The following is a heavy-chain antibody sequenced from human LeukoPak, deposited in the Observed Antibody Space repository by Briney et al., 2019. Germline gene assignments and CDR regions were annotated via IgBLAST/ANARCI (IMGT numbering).Heavy chain of an antibody. J-gene: IGHJ4*01. CDR1: GGSISSGGYS. CDR3: ARDTRIEWLRFLDY. CDR2: IYHSGNT. Sequence: SQTLSLTCAVSGGSISSGGYSWSWIRQPPGKGLEWIGYIYHSGNTYYNPSLESRVTISVDTSENRFSLKVSSVTAADTAIYYCARDTRIEWLRFLDYWGQGTLVTVSS. D-gene: IGHD5-12*01. V-gene: IGHV4-30-2*05.